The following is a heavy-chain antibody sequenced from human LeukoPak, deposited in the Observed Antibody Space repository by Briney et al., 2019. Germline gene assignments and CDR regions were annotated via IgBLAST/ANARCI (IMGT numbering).Heavy chain of an antibody. J-gene: IGHJ4*02. D-gene: IGHD3-10*01. CDR3: ARDSPDGSGTYYNDSPDY. Sequence: ASVKVSCKTSGYTFTSYGISWVRQAPGQGLEWMGWISAYNGNTNYRQKLQGRVTMTTDTSTGTAYMDLRSLRSDDTAIYYCARDSPDGSGTYYNDSPDYWGQGTLATVSS. V-gene: IGHV1-18*01. CDR2: ISAYNGNT. CDR1: GYTFTSYG.